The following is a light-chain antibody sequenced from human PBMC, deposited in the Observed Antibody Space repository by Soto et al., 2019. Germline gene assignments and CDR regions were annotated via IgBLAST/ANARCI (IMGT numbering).Light chain of an antibody. Sequence: DIQMTQSPSTLSASVGDRATITCRASQSISSWMAWYQQKPGQAPRLLIYKASTFKSGVPSRFSGSGSGTEFSLSICRVQPDDEATYYCHQYCHNWTCGQGTKVEIK. J-gene: IGKJ1*01. V-gene: IGKV1-5*03. CDR1: QSISSW. CDR3: HQYCHNWT. CDR2: KAS.